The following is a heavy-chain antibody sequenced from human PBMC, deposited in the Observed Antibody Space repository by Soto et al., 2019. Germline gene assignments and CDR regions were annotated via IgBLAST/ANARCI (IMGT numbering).Heavy chain of an antibody. Sequence: QVQLQESGPGLVKPSQTLSLTCTVSGGSISSGDHYWSWIRQPPGKGLEWIGYIFYSGSTYYNPSLKSRVTISVDTSKNQFSLKLSSVTAADAAVFYCARLGRANYFDYWGQGTLVTVSS. J-gene: IGHJ4*02. CDR2: IFYSGST. D-gene: IGHD3-16*01. V-gene: IGHV4-30-4*01. CDR3: ARLGRANYFDY. CDR1: GGSISSGDHY.